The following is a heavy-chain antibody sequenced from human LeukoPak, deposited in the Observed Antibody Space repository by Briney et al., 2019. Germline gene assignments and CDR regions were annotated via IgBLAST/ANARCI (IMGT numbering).Heavy chain of an antibody. V-gene: IGHV3-23*01. CDR1: GFTFSAYG. CDR3: AKAAVPFFDHWFDP. J-gene: IGHJ5*02. Sequence: QAGGSLRLSCAASGFTFSAYGMSWVRQAPGKGLEWVSGISGSGGSTYYADSVKGRFVISRDNPKNTVYLQVNSLRVEDTAVYFCAKAAVPFFDHWFDPWGQGTLVTVSS. D-gene: IGHD3-9*01. CDR2: ISGSGGST.